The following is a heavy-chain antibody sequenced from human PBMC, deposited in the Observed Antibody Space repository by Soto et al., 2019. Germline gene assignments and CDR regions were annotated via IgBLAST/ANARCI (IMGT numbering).Heavy chain of an antibody. CDR2: ISNSSSTI. CDR1: GFIFSTYS. V-gene: IGHV3-48*01. CDR3: AKGRSYYYYYGVDV. J-gene: IGHJ6*02. Sequence: PGGSLRLSCAASGFIFSTYSMNWVRQGPGKGLEWVSYISNSSSTIFYTDSVKGRFTISRDNAKSTLYLQMNSLRAEDTAVYYCAKGRSYYYYYGVDVWGQGTTVTVSS.